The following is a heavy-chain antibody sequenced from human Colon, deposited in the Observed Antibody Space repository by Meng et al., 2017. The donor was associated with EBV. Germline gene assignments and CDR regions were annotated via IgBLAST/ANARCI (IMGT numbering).Heavy chain of an antibody. CDR2: ISAYNGNT. J-gene: IGHJ4*02. CDR3: ARERDATYYFHN. D-gene: IGHD5-24*01. CDR1: GFIFTSYA. Sequence: QVQLVQSGAEVKQPGASGKVSCEASGFIFTSYAISWVRQAPGQGLQYMGWISAYNGNTNYAQELQGRVTMTTDTSTSTAYMELSSLSSGDTAVYYCARERDATYYFHNWGQGTLVTVSS. V-gene: IGHV1-18*01.